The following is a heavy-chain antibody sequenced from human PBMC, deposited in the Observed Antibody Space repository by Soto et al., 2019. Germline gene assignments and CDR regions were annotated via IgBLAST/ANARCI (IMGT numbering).Heavy chain of an antibody. CDR3: ARASQAYGMDV. V-gene: IGHV3-33*01. CDR2: IWYDGSNK. CDR1: GFSFSSYG. J-gene: IGHJ6*02. Sequence: QVQLVESGGGVVQPGRSLRLSCAASGFSFSSYGMHWVRQAPGKGLEWVAVIWYDGSNKYYAESVKGRFTISRDNSKNALYLQMNLLRAEDTAVYYGARASQAYGMDVWGQGTTVTVSS.